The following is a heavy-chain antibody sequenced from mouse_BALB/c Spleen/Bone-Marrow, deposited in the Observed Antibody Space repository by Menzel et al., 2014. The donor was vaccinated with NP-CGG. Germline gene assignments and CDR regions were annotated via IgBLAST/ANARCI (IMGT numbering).Heavy chain of an antibody. CDR3: ARSDYRYDYFGY. CDR2: INPYNGGT. Sequence: VQLQQSGPELVKPGASMKISCKASGYSFTAYTMNWVKQSHGKSLEWIGLINPYNGGTSYNQKFKGKATLTVDKSSSTAYMELLSLTSEDPAVYYCARSDYRYDYFGYWGQGTTLTVSS. CDR1: GYSFTAYT. V-gene: IGHV1-18*01. D-gene: IGHD2-14*01. J-gene: IGHJ2*01.